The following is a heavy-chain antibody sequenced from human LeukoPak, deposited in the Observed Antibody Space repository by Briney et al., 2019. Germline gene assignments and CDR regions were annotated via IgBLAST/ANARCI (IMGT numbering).Heavy chain of an antibody. V-gene: IGHV4-4*02. CDR1: GGSISSSNW. CDR2: IYHSGST. Sequence: SETLSLTCAVSGGSISSSNWWSWVRQPPGKGLEWIGEIYHSGSTNYNPSLKSRVTISVDTSKNQFSLKLSSVTAADTAVYYCARGIGYSYGQGGDYWGQGTLVTVSS. J-gene: IGHJ4*02. CDR3: ARGIGYSYGQGGDY. D-gene: IGHD5-18*01.